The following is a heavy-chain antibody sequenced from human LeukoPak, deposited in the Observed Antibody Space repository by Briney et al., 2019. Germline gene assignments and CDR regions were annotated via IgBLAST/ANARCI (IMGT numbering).Heavy chain of an antibody. J-gene: IGHJ3*02. Sequence: GASVKVSCKASGGTFSSYAISWVRQAPGQGLEWMGIINPSGGSTSYAQKFKGRVTMTRDTSTSTVYMELSSLRSEDTAVYYCARSPLRIAVADRKAFEIWGQGTMVTVSS. D-gene: IGHD6-19*01. CDR2: INPSGGST. V-gene: IGHV1-46*01. CDR3: ARSPLRIAVADRKAFEI. CDR1: GGTFSSYA.